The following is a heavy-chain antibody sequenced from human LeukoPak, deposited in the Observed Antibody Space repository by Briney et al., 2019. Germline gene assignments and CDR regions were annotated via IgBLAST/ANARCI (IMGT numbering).Heavy chain of an antibody. Sequence: SQTLSLTCAVSGGSISSGGYSWSWIRQPPGKGLEWIGYIYHSGSTYYNPSLKSRVTISVDRSKNQFSPKLSSVTAADTAVYYCAIGFSSIHAFDIWGQGAMVTVSS. D-gene: IGHD6-13*01. V-gene: IGHV4-30-2*01. J-gene: IGHJ3*02. CDR3: AIGFSSIHAFDI. CDR1: GGSISSGGYS. CDR2: IYHSGST.